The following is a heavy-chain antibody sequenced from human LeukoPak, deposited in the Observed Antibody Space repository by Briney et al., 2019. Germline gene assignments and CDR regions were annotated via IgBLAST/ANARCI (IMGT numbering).Heavy chain of an antibody. CDR1: GGSISNYY. CDR2: SYNSGST. V-gene: IGHV4-59*01. CDR3: ARALGYSSGWGVDY. J-gene: IGHJ4*02. Sequence: SGTLSLTCTVSGGSISNYYWSWIRQPPGKGLEYIGYSYNSGSTYYNPSLKSRVIMSQDTSKNQFSLNLSSVTAADTAVYYCARALGYSSGWGVDYWGQGILVTVSS. D-gene: IGHD6-19*01.